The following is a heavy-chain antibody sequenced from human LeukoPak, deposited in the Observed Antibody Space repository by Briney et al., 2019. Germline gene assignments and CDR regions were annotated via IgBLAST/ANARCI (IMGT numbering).Heavy chain of an antibody. J-gene: IGHJ4*02. Sequence: ASVKVSCKASGYTFTSYGISWVRQAPGQGLEWMGWISAYNGNTNYAQKLQGRVTMTTDTSTSTAYMELRSLRSDDTAVYYCARDQKQYYYGSGSYSGYWGQGTLVTVSS. D-gene: IGHD3-10*01. CDR2: ISAYNGNT. V-gene: IGHV1-18*01. CDR1: GYTFTSYG. CDR3: ARDQKQYYYGSGSYSGY.